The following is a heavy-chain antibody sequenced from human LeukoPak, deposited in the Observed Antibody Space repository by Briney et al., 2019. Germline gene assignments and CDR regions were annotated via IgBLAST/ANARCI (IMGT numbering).Heavy chain of an antibody. V-gene: IGHV3-49*04. CDR2: IRSKAYGGTT. CDR1: GFTFGDYA. Sequence: GGSLRLSCTASGFTFGDYAMSWVRQAPGKGLEWVGFIRSKAYGGTTEYAASVKGRFTISRDDSKSIAYLQMNSLKTEDTAVYYCTRGGGQLWFGELSDYWGQGTLVTVSS. D-gene: IGHD3-10*01. J-gene: IGHJ4*02. CDR3: TRGGGQLWFGELSDY.